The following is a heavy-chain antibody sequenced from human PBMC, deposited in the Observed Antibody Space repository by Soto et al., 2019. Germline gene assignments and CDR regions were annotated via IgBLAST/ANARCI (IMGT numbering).Heavy chain of an antibody. CDR2: IYSGGNT. CDR3: AREVRVRGFALDF. CDR1: GFTVSSNY. D-gene: IGHD3-10*01. Sequence: PGGSLRLSCAVSGFTVSSNYMNWVRQAPGKGLEWVSFIYSGGNTYYADSVKGRFTISRDNSKNMLYLQMNSLRVEDTAVYYCAREVRVRGFALDFWCQGTMVT. V-gene: IGHV3-66*01. J-gene: IGHJ3*01.